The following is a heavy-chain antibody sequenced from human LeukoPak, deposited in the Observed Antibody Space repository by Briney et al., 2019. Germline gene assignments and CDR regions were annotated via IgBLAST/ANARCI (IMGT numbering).Heavy chain of an antibody. CDR1: GYSFTSYW. D-gene: IGHD2-2*01. CDR3: ARLSAWDCSSTSCYAGGAFDI. V-gene: IGHV5-51*01. Sequence: GEALKISCKGSGYSFTSYWIGWVRQMPGKGLEWMGSIYPGDSDTRYGPSVQGHGTISADKSISTAYLQWRSLKASDTAMYYCARLSAWDCSSTSCYAGGAFDIWGQGTMVTVSS. CDR2: IYPGDSDT. J-gene: IGHJ3*02.